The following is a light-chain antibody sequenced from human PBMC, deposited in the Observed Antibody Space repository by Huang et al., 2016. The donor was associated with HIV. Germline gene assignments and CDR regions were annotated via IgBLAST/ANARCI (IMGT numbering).Light chain of an antibody. CDR3: QQYNNWPYT. Sequence: DTVMTQTPATLSVSPGARATLSCRASQSVGSKLAWFQQKPGQAPRLLIHGASTRATGIPARFSGSGSGTEFTLTIGSLQSEDFAVYYCQQYNNWPYTFGQGTKLEIK. CDR1: QSVGSK. CDR2: GAS. V-gene: IGKV3-15*01. J-gene: IGKJ2*01.